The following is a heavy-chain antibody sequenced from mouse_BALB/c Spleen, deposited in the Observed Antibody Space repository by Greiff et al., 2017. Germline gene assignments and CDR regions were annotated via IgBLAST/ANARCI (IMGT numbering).Heavy chain of an antibody. CDR1: GFTFSSYA. J-gene: IGHJ1*01. V-gene: IGHV5-9-3*01. D-gene: IGHD4-1*01. CDR3: ARHGDWEDFDV. CDR2: ISSGGSYT. Sequence: EVQVVESGGGLVKPGGSLKLSCAASGFTFSSYAMSWVRQTPEKRLEWVATISSGGSYTYYPDSVKGRFTISRDNAKNTLYLQMSSLRSEDTAMYYCARHGDWEDFDVWGAGTTVTVSS.